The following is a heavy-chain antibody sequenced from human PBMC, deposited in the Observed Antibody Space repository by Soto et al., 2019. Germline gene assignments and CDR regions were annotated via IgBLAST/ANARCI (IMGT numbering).Heavy chain of an antibody. D-gene: IGHD5-18*01. CDR3: VKEVETVRLVDFAL. Sequence: GGSLRLSCATSGFTFHDYVMSWVRQAPGKGLEWVSAIAFTGSATYYADSGKGRFTISRDNSKNIVYLQMNSLRVDDTAFYYCVKEVETVRLVDFALWVQGTQVTVSA. CDR1: GFTFHDYV. J-gene: IGHJ4*02. V-gene: IGHV3-23*01. CDR2: IAFTGSAT.